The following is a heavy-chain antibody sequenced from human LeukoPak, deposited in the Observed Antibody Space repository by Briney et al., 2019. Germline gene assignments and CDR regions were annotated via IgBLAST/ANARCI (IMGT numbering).Heavy chain of an antibody. J-gene: IGHJ6*02. CDR1: GDSVSSNIDA. CDR3: SSGSFPGYYYGMYV. Sequence: SQTLSLTCAISGDSVSSNIDAWNWIRQSPSRGLEWLGRTYYRSKWYNDYAVSVKNRITINPDTSKNQFSLQLNSVTPEDTAVYYCSSGSFPGYYYGMYVWGQGTTVTVSS. CDR2: TYYRSKWYN. V-gene: IGHV6-1*01. D-gene: IGHD3-10*01.